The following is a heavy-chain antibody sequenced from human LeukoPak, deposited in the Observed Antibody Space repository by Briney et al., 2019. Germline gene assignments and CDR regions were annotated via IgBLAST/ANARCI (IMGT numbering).Heavy chain of an antibody. D-gene: IGHD4/OR15-4a*01. CDR3: ARDLTTTNPDSFDI. CDR2: ISSSNRDI. J-gene: IGHJ3*02. CDR1: GFTLSTYS. V-gene: IGHV3-21*05. Sequence: GGSLRLSCAASGFTLSTYSMNWVHQAPGKGLEWVSYISSSNRDIRYADSVKGRFTISRDKAKNSLYLQMNSLRVEDTAVYYCARDLTTTNPDSFDIWGQGTMVTVSS.